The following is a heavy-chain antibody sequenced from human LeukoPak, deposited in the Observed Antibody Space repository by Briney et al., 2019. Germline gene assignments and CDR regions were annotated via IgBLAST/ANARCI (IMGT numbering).Heavy chain of an antibody. CDR2: IGGSGGIS. CDR3: AKGSIVAVAGTIEY. CDR1: GFTFSSYA. V-gene: IGHV3-23*01. J-gene: IGHJ4*02. D-gene: IGHD6-19*01. Sequence: QPGGSLRLSCAASGFTFSSYAMNWVRQTPGKGLEWVSVIGGSGGISYYADFVRGRFTISRDNSKNTLYMQMNSLRAEDTAVYYCAKGSIVAVAGTIEYGGQGTLVTVSS.